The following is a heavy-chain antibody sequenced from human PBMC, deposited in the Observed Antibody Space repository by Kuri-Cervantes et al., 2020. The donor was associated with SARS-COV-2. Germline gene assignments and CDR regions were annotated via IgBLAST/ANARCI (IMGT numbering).Heavy chain of an antibody. J-gene: IGHJ5*02. D-gene: IGHD3-3*01. Sequence: GGSLRLSWAASGFTFSSYWMHWVRQAPGKGLVWVSRINSDGSSTSYADSVKGRFTISKDNAKNTLYLQMNSLRAEDTAVYYCARDPGYDFWSGYYPRGFDPWGQGTLVTVSS. CDR3: ARDPGYDFWSGYYPRGFDP. CDR2: INSDGSST. CDR1: GFTFSSYW. V-gene: IGHV3-74*01.